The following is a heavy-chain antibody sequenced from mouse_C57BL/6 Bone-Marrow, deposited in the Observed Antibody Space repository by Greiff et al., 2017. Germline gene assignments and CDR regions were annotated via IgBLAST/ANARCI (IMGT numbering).Heavy chain of an antibody. Sequence: QVQLQQPGAELVRPGSSVKLSCKASGYTFTSYWMHWVKQRPIQGLEWIGNIDPSDSEPHYNQKFKDKATLTVDKSSSTAYMQLSSLTSEDSAVYYCARCFGSSYTWFADWGQGTLVTVSA. CDR1: GYTFTSYW. CDR2: IDPSDSEP. CDR3: ARCFGSSYTWFAD. D-gene: IGHD1-1*01. J-gene: IGHJ3*01. V-gene: IGHV1-52*01.